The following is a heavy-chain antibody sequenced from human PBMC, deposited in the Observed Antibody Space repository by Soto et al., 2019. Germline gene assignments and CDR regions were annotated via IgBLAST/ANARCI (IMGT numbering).Heavy chain of an antibody. Sequence: VSLQPSGGTFSSYAVICVRQAPGQGLEWMGGIIPIFGTANYAQKFQGRVTITADKSTSTAYMELSSLRSEDTAVYYCARERCSSTSCYPGWFDTWGQGTLVTVSS. CDR1: GGTFSSYA. J-gene: IGHJ5*02. CDR2: IIPIFGTA. V-gene: IGHV1-69*06. D-gene: IGHD2-2*01. CDR3: ARERCSSTSCYPGWFDT.